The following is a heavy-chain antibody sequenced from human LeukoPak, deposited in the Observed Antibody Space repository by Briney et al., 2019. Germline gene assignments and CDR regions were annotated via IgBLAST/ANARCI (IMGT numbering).Heavy chain of an antibody. J-gene: IGHJ4*02. CDR2: ITWNGGYT. D-gene: IGHD7-27*01. V-gene: IGHV3-9*01. CDR3: ARGPWGYPYYFDF. Sequence: PGRSLRLSCAASGFIFDDYAMHWVRQAPGKGLEWVSGITWNGGYTAYADSVKGRFTISRDNAKNSLHLQMNSLRAEDTAVYYCARGPWGYPYYFDFWGQGALVTVSS. CDR1: GFIFDDYA.